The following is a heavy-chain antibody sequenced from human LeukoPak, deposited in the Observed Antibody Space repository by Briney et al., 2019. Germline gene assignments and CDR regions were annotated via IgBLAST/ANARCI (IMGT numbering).Heavy chain of an antibody. CDR1: GGSISSYY. J-gene: IGHJ4*02. D-gene: IGHD3-10*01. V-gene: IGHV4-39*07. CDR3: ARDEYYYGSGTYIPFDY. Sequence: SETLSLTCTVSGGSISSYYWSWIRQPPGKGLEWIGSIYYSGSTYYNPSLKSRVTISVDTSKNQFSLKLSSVTAADTAVYYCARDEYYYGSGTYIPFDYWGQGTLVTVSS. CDR2: IYYSGST.